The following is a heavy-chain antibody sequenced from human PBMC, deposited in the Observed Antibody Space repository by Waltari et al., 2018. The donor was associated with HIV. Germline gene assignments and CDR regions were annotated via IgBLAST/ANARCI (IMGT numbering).Heavy chain of an antibody. CDR3: ATGVRYYGP. CDR2: IYPDDTT. CDR1: NLSVSGKL. V-gene: IGHV3-53*01. J-gene: IGHJ5*02. D-gene: IGHD3-10*01. Sequence: LAESGGRLFQPGGSLGLSCSASNLSVSGKLVTWSRQAPGGSLEWVGVIYPDDTTHYADSVSGRFTISRAKSRTTVLLLMNGLFVDDTATYFCATGVRYYGPWGQGTRVTVSS.